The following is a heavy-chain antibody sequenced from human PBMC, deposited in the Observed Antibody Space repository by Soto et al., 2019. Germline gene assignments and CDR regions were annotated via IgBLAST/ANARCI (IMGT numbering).Heavy chain of an antibody. CDR1: GFTFSSYD. CDR2: IGTAGDT. D-gene: IGHD3-9*01. V-gene: IGHV3-13*04. Sequence: PGGSLRLSCAASGFTFSSYDMHWVRRATGKGLEWVSAIGTAGDTYYPGSVKGRFTISRENAKNSLYLQMNSLRAGDTAVYYCARGRRDYDILTGYNDAFDIWGQGTMVTVSS. CDR3: ARGRRDYDILTGYNDAFDI. J-gene: IGHJ3*02.